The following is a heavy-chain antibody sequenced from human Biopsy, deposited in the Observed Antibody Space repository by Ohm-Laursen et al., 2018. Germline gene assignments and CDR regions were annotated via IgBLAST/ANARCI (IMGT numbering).Heavy chain of an antibody. Sequence: SQTLSLTCTVSGGSFTGHYWTWIRQPPGKGLEWIGHISHTGYTSYKSSLKSRVTISLDTSRKHFSLRLTSLAAADTAVYYRARGSNEYGGLYFPHWGQGTLVTVSS. V-gene: IGHV4-59*11. CDR2: ISHTGYT. J-gene: IGHJ1*01. D-gene: IGHD4-23*01. CDR3: ARGSNEYGGLYFPH. CDR1: GGSFTGHY.